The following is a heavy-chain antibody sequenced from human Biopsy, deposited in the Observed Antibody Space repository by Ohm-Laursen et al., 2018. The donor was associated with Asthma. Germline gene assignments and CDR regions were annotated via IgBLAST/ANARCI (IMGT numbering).Heavy chain of an antibody. CDR3: ARGDSSNWSHYYFDY. CDR1: GFAVSRDY. V-gene: IGHV3-53*01. Sequence: SLRLSCLASGFAVSRDYMFWVRQAPGKGLEWVSVIYSGGTSHTADSVRGRFTISRDYSKNTLYLQMHSLRAEDTAVYYCARGDSSNWSHYYFDYWGQGTLVTVSS. D-gene: IGHD3-22*01. J-gene: IGHJ4*02. CDR2: IYSGGTS.